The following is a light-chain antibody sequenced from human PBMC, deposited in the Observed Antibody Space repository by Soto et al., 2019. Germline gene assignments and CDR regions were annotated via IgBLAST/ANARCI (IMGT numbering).Light chain of an antibody. J-gene: IGKJ2*01. CDR3: QQSYISPYT. Sequence: DIQMTQSPSSLSASVGDRVTITCRASESIANYLNWYQQKPGKAPSLLIYAASTLQTGVPSRFSGSGSGTYFTLTISSLQTEDFATYFCQQSYISPYTFGQGTKLDI. CDR2: AAS. CDR1: ESIANY. V-gene: IGKV1-39*01.